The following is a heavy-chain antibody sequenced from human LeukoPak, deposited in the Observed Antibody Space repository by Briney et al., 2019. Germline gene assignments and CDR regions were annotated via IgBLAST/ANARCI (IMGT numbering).Heavy chain of an antibody. D-gene: IGHD4-17*01. CDR1: GGTFNNYA. J-gene: IGHJ6*02. V-gene: IGHV1-69*10. CDR2: IIPFLGKT. Sequence: ASVKVSCKASGGTFNNYAISWVRQAPGRGLEWMGGIIPFLGKTDYAQNFQGRVTIAADDSARTSYMELNSLRSEDTAVYFCARIYYGDYVRPYNYYYYVMDVWGQGTTVTVSS. CDR3: ARIYYGDYVRPYNYYYYVMDV.